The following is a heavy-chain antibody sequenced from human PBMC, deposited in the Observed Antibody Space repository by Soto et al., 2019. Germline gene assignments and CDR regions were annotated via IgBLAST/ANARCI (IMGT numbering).Heavy chain of an antibody. J-gene: IGHJ5*02. D-gene: IGHD2-15*01. CDR2: IIPIFGTA. Sequence: QVQLVQSGAEVKKPGSSVKVSCKASGGTFSSYAISWVRQAPGQGLEWMGGIIPIFGTANYAQKFQGRVTITADESTSTDYMELRSLRSEDTAVYYCAREVGSHHHNVDWFDPWGQGTLVTVSS. V-gene: IGHV1-69*01. CDR3: AREVGSHHHNVDWFDP. CDR1: GGTFSSYA.